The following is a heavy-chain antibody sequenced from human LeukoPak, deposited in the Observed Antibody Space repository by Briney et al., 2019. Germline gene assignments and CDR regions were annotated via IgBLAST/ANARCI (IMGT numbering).Heavy chain of an antibody. CDR2: IHYDGSNE. CDR3: ATHRSTSYTYLYDY. V-gene: IGHV3-30*02. Sequence: GGSLRLSCAASGFTFSSYGMHWVRQAPGKGLEWVAFIHYDGSNEYYADSVKGRFTISRDDSRNTLYLQMNSLRAEDTAFYYCATHRSTSYTYLYDYWGQGTLVTVSS. J-gene: IGHJ4*02. CDR1: GFTFSSYG. D-gene: IGHD2/OR15-2a*01.